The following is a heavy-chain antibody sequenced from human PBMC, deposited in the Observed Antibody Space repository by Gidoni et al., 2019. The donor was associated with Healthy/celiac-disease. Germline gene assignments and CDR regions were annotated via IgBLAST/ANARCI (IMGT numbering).Heavy chain of an antibody. Sequence: QVQLVASGGGVVQPGRFLRLSCAASGFTFSSSAMHWVRQAPGKGLGWVAVISYDGSNKYYADSVKGRFTISRDNSKNTLYLQMNSLRAEDTAVYYCAREVVAATDERNWFDPWGQGTLVTVSS. CDR1: GFTFSSSA. D-gene: IGHD2-15*01. CDR3: AREVVAATDERNWFDP. J-gene: IGHJ5*02. V-gene: IGHV3-30-3*01. CDR2: ISYDGSNK.